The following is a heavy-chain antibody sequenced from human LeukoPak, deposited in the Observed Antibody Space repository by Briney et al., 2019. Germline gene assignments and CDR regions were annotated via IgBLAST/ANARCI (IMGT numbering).Heavy chain of an antibody. Sequence: SETLSLTCTVSGGPISSYQGSWIRQPPGKGLDWIGYIYYTGSTNYHPSLKSRITISLDTSKNQFSLKLSSVTAADTTVYYCARRTTVPPNWFDPWGEGTLVTVSS. J-gene: IGHJ5*02. CDR1: GGPISSYQ. CDR2: IYYTGST. V-gene: IGHV4-59*08. D-gene: IGHD4-17*01. CDR3: ARRTTVPPNWFDP.